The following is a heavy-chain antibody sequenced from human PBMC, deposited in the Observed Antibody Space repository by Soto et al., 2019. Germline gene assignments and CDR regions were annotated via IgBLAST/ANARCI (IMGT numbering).Heavy chain of an antibody. CDR2: ISSNGGST. J-gene: IGHJ4*02. CDR3: ARDNEGPNSSGSGGPFDY. CDR1: GFTFSGYA. D-gene: IGHD6-19*01. V-gene: IGHV3-64*01. Sequence: EVQLVESGGGLVQPGGSLRLSCAASGFTFSGYAMHWVRQAPGKGLEYVSAISSNGGSTYYANSVKGRFTISRDNSKNTLYLQMGSLRAEDMAVYYCARDNEGPNSSGSGGPFDYWGQGTLVTVSS.